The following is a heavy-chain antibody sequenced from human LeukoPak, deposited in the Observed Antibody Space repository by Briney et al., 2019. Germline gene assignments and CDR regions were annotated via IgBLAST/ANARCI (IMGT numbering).Heavy chain of an antibody. CDR2: IYYSGAA. D-gene: IGHD3-10*01. Sequence: PSETLSLTCTISNGSIRGYYWSWIRQPPGKGLAWIGYIYYSGAARYNPSLKSRVTISGDTSKNQFSLNLSSVTAADTAVYYCARVGSYSDWFDPWGQGTLVTVSS. CDR1: NGSIRGYY. V-gene: IGHV4-59*01. CDR3: ARVGSYSDWFDP. J-gene: IGHJ5*02.